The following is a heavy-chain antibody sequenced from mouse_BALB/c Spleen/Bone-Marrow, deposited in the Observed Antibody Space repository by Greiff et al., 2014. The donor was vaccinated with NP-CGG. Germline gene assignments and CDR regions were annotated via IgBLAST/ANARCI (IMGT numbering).Heavy chain of an antibody. D-gene: IGHD2-14*01. CDR3: ARGGYYKYDEDAMDY. Sequence: VKLVESGPGLVAPSQSLSITCTVSGFSLTSYGVHWVRQPPGKGLEWLGVIWAGGTTNYNSTLMSRLSINKDDSKSKVFLKMNSLQTDDTAMYYCARGGYYKYDEDAMDYWGQGTSVTVSS. CDR1: GFSLTSYG. CDR2: IWAGGTT. V-gene: IGHV2-9*02. J-gene: IGHJ4*01.